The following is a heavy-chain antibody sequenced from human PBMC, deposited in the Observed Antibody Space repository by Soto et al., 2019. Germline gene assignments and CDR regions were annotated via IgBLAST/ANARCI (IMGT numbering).Heavy chain of an antibody. D-gene: IGHD3-22*01. CDR2: INHSGST. Sequence: SETLSLTCAVYGGSFSGYYWSWIRQPPGKGLEWIGEINHSGSTNYNPSLKSRVTISVDTSKNQFSLKLSSVTAADTAVYYCARRPYYYDSSGYADAFDIWGQGTMVPVSS. CDR1: GGSFSGYY. J-gene: IGHJ3*02. CDR3: ARRPYYYDSSGYADAFDI. V-gene: IGHV4-34*01.